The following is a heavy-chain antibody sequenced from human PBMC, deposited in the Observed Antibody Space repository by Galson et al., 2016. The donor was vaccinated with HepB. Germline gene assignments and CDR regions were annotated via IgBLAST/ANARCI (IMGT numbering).Heavy chain of an antibody. CDR1: GYTFTSYG. CDR2: ISAYNGNT. V-gene: IGHV1-18*01. Sequence: SVKVSCKASGYTFTSYGISWVRQAPGQGLEWMGWISAYNGNTNYAQKLQGRVTMTTDTSTGTAYMELRSLRSDDTAVYYCARTVVRELLSSDFDYWGQGTLVTVSS. J-gene: IGHJ4*02. CDR3: ARTVVRELLSSDFDY. D-gene: IGHD3-10*01.